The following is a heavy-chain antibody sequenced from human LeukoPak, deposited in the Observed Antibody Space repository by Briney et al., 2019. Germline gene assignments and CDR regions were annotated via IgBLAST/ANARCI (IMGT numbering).Heavy chain of an antibody. CDR3: ARARQWLDYYFDY. CDR1: GYTFTGYY. CDR2: INPNSGGT. V-gene: IGHV1-2*02. Sequence: ASVKVSCKASGYTFTGYYMLWVRQAPGQGLEWMGWINPNSGGTNYAQKFQGRVTMTRDTSISTAYMELSRLRSDDTAVYYCARARQWLDYYFDYWGQGTLVTVSS. D-gene: IGHD6-19*01. J-gene: IGHJ4*02.